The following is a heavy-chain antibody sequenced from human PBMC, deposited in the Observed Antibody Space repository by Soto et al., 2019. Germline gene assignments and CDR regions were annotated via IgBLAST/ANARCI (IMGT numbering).Heavy chain of an antibody. Sequence: PSETLSLTCIVSGCSINNYYWSWIRQPPGKGLEWIGYSYYSGRTSYNPSLKSRVTISVDTSKNQFSLKLSSVTAADTAVFYCARTFSGYDRYFDYWGQGTLVTVSS. J-gene: IGHJ4*02. CDR1: GCSINNYY. CDR2: SYYSGRT. D-gene: IGHD5-12*01. CDR3: ARTFSGYDRYFDY. V-gene: IGHV4-59*08.